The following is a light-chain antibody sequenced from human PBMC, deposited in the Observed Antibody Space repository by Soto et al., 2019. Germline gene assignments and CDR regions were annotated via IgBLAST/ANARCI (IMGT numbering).Light chain of an antibody. Sequence: DVVMTQSPLSLPVTLGQPASISCRSSEILVHDDGNTYLNWFQQRPGQSPRRLIYKVSNRGAGVSDRFSGSGSGSKFTLEIGRVEAEDLVVYYCMEGTHWPPTCGQGTKVEIK. J-gene: IGKJ1*01. CDR1: EILVHDDGNTY. CDR2: KVS. V-gene: IGKV2-30*02. CDR3: MEGTHWPPT.